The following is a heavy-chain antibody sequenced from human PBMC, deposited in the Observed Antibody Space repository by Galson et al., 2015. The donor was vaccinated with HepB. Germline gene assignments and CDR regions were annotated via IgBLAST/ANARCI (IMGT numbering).Heavy chain of an antibody. CDR2: INHSGST. J-gene: IGHJ5*02. D-gene: IGHD4-23*01. Sequence: LSLTCAVYGGSFSGYYWSWIRQPPGKGLEWIGEINHSGSTDYNPSLKSRVTISVDTSKNQFSLKLSSVTAADTAVYYCARGPPPFYGGNWFDPWGQGTLVTVSS. CDR1: GGSFSGYY. V-gene: IGHV4-34*01. CDR3: ARGPPPFYGGNWFDP.